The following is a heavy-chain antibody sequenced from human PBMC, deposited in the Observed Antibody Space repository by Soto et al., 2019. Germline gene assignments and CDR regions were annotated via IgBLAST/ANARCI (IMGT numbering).Heavy chain of an antibody. CDR3: ARGAYSYGRGAYYYYGMDV. J-gene: IGHJ6*02. CDR2: IIPIFGTA. CDR1: GGTFSSYA. V-gene: IGHV1-69*06. Sequence: SVKVSCKASGGTFSSYAISWVRQAPGQGLEWMGGIIPIFGTANYAQKFQGRVTITADKSTSTAYMELSSLRSEDTAVYYCARGAYSYGRGAYYYYGMDVWGQGTTVTVSS. D-gene: IGHD5-18*01.